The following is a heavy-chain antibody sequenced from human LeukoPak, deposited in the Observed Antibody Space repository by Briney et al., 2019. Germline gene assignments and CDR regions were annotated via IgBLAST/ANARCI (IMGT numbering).Heavy chain of an antibody. CDR3: ARSAVTTYY. V-gene: IGHV3-7*01. D-gene: IGHD4-17*01. CDR2: IKQDGSEK. J-gene: IGHJ4*02. Sequence: PGGSLRLSCAASGFTFGSYWMSWVRQAPGKGLEWVANIKQDGSEKYYVDSVKGRFTISRDNAKNSLYLQMNSLRAEDTAVYYCARSAVTTYYWGQGTLVTVSS. CDR1: GFTFGSYW.